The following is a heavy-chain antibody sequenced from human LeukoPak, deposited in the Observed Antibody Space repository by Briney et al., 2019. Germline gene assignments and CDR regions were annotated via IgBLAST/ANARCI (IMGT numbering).Heavy chain of an antibody. D-gene: IGHD1-1*01. CDR1: GYTFTSYD. Sequence: ASVKVSCKASGYTFTSYDINWVRQATGQGLEWMGWMNPNSGNTGYAQKFQSRVTITRNTSISTAYMELSSLRSEDTAVYYCARVRGTTGTPDDAFDIWGQGTMVTVSS. J-gene: IGHJ3*02. CDR2: MNPNSGNT. V-gene: IGHV1-8*03. CDR3: ARVRGTTGTPDDAFDI.